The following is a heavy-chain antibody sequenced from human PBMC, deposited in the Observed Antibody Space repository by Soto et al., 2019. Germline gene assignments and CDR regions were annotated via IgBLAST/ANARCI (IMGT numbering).Heavy chain of an antibody. V-gene: IGHV1-24*01. J-gene: IGHJ5*02. CDR3: ATALDCSGGSCYRAQYNWFEP. D-gene: IGHD2-15*01. CDR2: FDPEDGET. CDR1: GYTLTELS. Sequence: GASVKVSCKVSGYTLTELSMHWVRQAPGKGLEWMGGFDPEDGETIYAQKFQGRVTMTEDTSTDTAYMELSSLRSEDTAVYYCATALDCSGGSCYRAQYNWFEPCGQGPLGTVSS.